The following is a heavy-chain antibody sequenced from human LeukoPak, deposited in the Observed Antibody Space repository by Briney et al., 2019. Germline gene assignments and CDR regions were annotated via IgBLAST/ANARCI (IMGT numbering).Heavy chain of an antibody. V-gene: IGHV4-30-2*01. D-gene: IGHD3-22*01. J-gene: IGHJ4*02. CDR2: IYHSGST. CDR3: AREENNHYYHSNSHSEYYFDY. Sequence: PSETLSLTCTVSGGSISSGGYYWSWIRQPPGKGLEWIGYIYHSGSTYYNPSLKSRVTISVDRSKNQFSLKLSSVTAADTAVYYCAREENNHYYHSNSHSEYYFDYWGQGTLVTVSS. CDR1: GGSISSGGYY.